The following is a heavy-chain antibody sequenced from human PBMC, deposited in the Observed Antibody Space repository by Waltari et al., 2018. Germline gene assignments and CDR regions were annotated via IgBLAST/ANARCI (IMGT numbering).Heavy chain of an antibody. CDR2: INPNSGDT. Sequence: QVQLVQSGTEVKKPGASVKVSCEASGYTFTALYIHWVRQTPGHGLEWMGWINPNSGDTKFAEKFQGRVTMTRDTSISTAYIELSRLQSDDTAVYYCARDTSPLYYDSAGLDAFDSWGQGTLVTVSS. J-gene: IGHJ3*02. CDR3: ARDTSPLYYDSAGLDAFDS. D-gene: IGHD3-22*01. V-gene: IGHV1-2*02. CDR1: GYTFTALY.